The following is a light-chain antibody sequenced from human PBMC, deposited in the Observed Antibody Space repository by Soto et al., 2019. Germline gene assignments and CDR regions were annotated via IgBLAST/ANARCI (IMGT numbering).Light chain of an antibody. J-gene: IGKJ5*01. CDR2: GAS. CDR1: QSVSSNY. V-gene: IGKV3-20*01. CDR3: QQYGSSQIT. Sequence: EIVLTQSPGTLSLSPGEIATLSCRASQSVSSNYLAWYQQKPGQAPRLLIYGASSRATGIPDRFSGSGSGTDFTLTISRLEPEDFAVYYCQQYGSSQITFGQGTRLEIK.